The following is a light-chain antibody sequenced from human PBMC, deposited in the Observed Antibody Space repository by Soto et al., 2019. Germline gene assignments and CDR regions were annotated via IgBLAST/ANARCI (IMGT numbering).Light chain of an antibody. CDR2: EVN. J-gene: IGLJ1*01. Sequence: QSALTQPASVSGSPGQSITISCTGASSDVGGYNFVSWYQQHPGKAPKLVIYEVNNRPSGVSNRFSGSKSGNTASLTISGLQAEDEADYYCTSYTSNTTLDVFGTGTKVTVL. V-gene: IGLV2-14*01. CDR3: TSYTSNTTLDV. CDR1: SSDVGGYNF.